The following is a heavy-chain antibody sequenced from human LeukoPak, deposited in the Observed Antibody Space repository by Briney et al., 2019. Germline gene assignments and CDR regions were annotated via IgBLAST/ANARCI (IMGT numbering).Heavy chain of an antibody. D-gene: IGHD2-15*01. Sequence: PGGSLRLSCAASGFTFSSYGMHWVRQAPGKGLEWVAFIRYDGSNKYYADFVKGRFTISRDNSKNTLYLQMNSLRAEDTAVYYCAKDWRRVVAATPTFDYWGQGTLVTVSS. V-gene: IGHV3-30*02. CDR2: IRYDGSNK. CDR3: AKDWRRVVAATPTFDY. CDR1: GFTFSSYG. J-gene: IGHJ4*02.